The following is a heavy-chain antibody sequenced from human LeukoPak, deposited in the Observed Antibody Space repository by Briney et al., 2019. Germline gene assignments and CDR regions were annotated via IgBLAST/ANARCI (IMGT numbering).Heavy chain of an antibody. CDR1: GFTFSDYY. D-gene: IGHD3-10*01. V-gene: IGHV3-21*04. CDR3: ARHLLWFGELSGGFDY. Sequence: GGSLRLSCAASGFTFSDYYMNWVRQAPGKGLEWVSSISSSSSYIYYADSVKGRFTISRDNAKNSLYLQMNSLRAEDTAVYYCARHLLWFGELSGGFDYWGQGTLVTVSS. J-gene: IGHJ4*02. CDR2: ISSSSSYI.